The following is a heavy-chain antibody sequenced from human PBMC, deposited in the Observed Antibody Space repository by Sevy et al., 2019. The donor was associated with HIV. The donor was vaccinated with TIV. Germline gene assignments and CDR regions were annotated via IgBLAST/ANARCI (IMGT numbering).Heavy chain of an antibody. Sequence: GGSLRLSCAASGFTFSSYAMHWVRQAPGKGLEWVAVISYDGSSKYYADSVKGRFTISRDNSKNTLYLQMNSLRAEDTAVYYCARDAAAADKYAFDIWGQGTMVTVSS. CDR3: ARDAAAADKYAFDI. D-gene: IGHD6-13*01. CDR2: ISYDGSSK. CDR1: GFTFSSYA. J-gene: IGHJ3*02. V-gene: IGHV3-30-3*01.